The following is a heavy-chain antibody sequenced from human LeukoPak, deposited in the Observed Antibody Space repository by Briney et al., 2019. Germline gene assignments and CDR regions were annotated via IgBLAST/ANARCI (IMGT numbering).Heavy chain of an antibody. D-gene: IGHD3-22*01. J-gene: IGHJ4*02. Sequence: SETLSLTCAVYGGSFSGYYWSWIRQPPGKGLEWIGEINHSGSTSYNPSLKSRVTISVDTSKNQFSLKLSSVTAADTAVYYCARGVIVVVPYYFDYWGQGTLVTVSS. CDR2: INHSGST. CDR1: GGSFSGYY. CDR3: ARGVIVVVPYYFDY. V-gene: IGHV4-34*01.